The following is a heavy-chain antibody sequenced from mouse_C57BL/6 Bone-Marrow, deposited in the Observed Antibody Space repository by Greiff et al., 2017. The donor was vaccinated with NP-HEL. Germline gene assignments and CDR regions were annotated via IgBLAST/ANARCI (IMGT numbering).Heavy chain of an antibody. Sequence: EVQLVESGGGLVKPGGSLKLSCAASGFTFSDYGMHWVRQAPEKALEWVAYISSGSSTIYYADTVKGRFTISRDNAKNTLFLQMTSLRSEDTAMYYCAPVVAGDYAMDYWGQGTSVTVSS. D-gene: IGHD1-1*01. V-gene: IGHV5-17*01. CDR2: ISSGSSTI. J-gene: IGHJ4*01. CDR1: GFTFSDYG. CDR3: APVVAGDYAMDY.